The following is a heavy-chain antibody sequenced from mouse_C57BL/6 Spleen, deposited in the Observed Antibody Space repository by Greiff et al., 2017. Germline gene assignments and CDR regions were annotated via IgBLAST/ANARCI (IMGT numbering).Heavy chain of an antibody. D-gene: IGHD3-3*01. CDR3: ARCGDDYWDCDV. CDR1: GYTFTSYG. CDR2: IYPRSGNT. Sequence: QVQLQQSGAELARPGASVKLSCKASGYTFTSYGISWVKQRPGQGLEWIGEIYPRSGNTYYNEKFKGKATLTADKSSSTAYMELRSLTSEDSAVYFCARCGDDYWDCDVWGKGTTVTVSS. V-gene: IGHV1-81*01. J-gene: IGHJ1*03.